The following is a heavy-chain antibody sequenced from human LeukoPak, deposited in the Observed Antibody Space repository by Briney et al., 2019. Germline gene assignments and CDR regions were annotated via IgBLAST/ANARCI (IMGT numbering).Heavy chain of an antibody. CDR2: ISSSSSYI. V-gene: IGHV3-21*01. CDR1: GFTFSSYS. CDR3: ARPREGYCSGGSCFNYYYYYGMDV. J-gene: IGHJ6*02. D-gene: IGHD2-15*01. Sequence: GGSLRLSCAASGFTFSSYSMNWVRQAPGKGLEWVSSISSSSSYIYYADSVKGRFTISRDNAKNSLYLQMNSQRAEDTAVYYCARPREGYCSGGSCFNYYYYYGMDVWGQGTTVTVSS.